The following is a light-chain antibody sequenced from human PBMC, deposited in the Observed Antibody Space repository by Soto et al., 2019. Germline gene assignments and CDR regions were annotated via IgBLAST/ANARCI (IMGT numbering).Light chain of an antibody. CDR2: DVS. J-gene: IGLJ1*01. V-gene: IGLV2-14*03. CDR1: SSDVGAYNF. Sequence: QSALTQPASVSGSPGQSITISCTGTSSDVGAYNFVSWYQQHPGKLPKLMIFDVSRRPSGVSDRFSGSKSGNTASLTISGLQAEDVGDYYCISYTSSSTHGFGSGTKVTVL. CDR3: ISYTSSSTHG.